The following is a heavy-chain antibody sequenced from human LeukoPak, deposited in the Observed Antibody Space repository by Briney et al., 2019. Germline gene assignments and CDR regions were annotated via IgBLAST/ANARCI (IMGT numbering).Heavy chain of an antibody. CDR2: ISSNSTYI. Sequence: GGSLRLSCVASGFTFSSLAMNWVRQAPGKGLDWVSSISSNSTYIQYADSVKGRFTISRDNARNSLYLQMNNLRAEDTAVYYCASLPWLVRWIYYWGQGTLVTVSS. J-gene: IGHJ4*02. CDR3: ASLPWLVRWIYY. D-gene: IGHD6-19*01. CDR1: GFTFSSLA. V-gene: IGHV3-21*01.